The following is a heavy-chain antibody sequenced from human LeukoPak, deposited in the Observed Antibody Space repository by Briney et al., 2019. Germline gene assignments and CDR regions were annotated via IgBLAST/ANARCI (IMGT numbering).Heavy chain of an antibody. CDR3: ASGSGSYRTPYYYMDV. V-gene: IGHV3-53*01. CDR1: GFTGSSNY. Sequence: PGGSLSLSCVASGFTGSSNYMRWVRQAPVKGLEWVSVIYSGGSTYYADPVKGRFTISRDNSKHTLYLQMNSLRAEDTAVYYCASGSGSYRTPYYYMDVWGTGTTVTVSS. J-gene: IGHJ6*03. D-gene: IGHD3-10*01. CDR2: IYSGGST.